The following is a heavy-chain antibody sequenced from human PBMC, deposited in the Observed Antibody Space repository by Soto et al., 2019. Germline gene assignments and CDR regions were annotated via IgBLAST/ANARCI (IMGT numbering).Heavy chain of an antibody. CDR2: IYYSGST. Sequence: QVQLQESGPGLVKPSQTLSLTCTVSGGSISSGGYYWSWIRQHPGKGLEWIGYIYYSGSTYYNPSLKRRVTISVDTSKNQFSLKLSSVTAADTAVYYCARVAGSYYYDSSGSYFDYWGQGTLVTVSS. D-gene: IGHD3-22*01. CDR3: ARVAGSYYYDSSGSYFDY. V-gene: IGHV4-31*03. J-gene: IGHJ4*02. CDR1: GGSISSGGYY.